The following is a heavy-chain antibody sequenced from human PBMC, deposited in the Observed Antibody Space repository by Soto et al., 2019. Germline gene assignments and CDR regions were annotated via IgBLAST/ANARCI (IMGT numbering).Heavy chain of an antibody. D-gene: IGHD2-15*01. V-gene: IGHV4-61*01. CDR2: IYYSGST. Sequence: SETLSLTCTVSGGSVSSGSYYWSWIRQPPGKGLEWIGYIYYSGSTNYNPSLKSRVTISVDTSKNQFSLKLSSVTAADTAVYYCAREPVFSACSGGSCYSELQWDYRGQGTLVTVSS. CDR3: AREPVFSACSGGSCYSELQWDY. J-gene: IGHJ4*02. CDR1: GGSVSSGSYY.